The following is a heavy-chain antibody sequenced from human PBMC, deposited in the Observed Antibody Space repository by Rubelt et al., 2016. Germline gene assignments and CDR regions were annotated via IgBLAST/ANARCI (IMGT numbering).Heavy chain of an antibody. V-gene: IGHV3-11*06. Sequence: QVHLVESGGGLVRPGGPLRLSCEASGFSFSDYYMSWIRQAPGKGLEWISYIASVGSDYTSYADSVKGRLTISRDNAKNSLSLQINSLRDDDTAVYNCARSRTCDYWGQGALVTVSS. J-gene: IGHJ4*02. CDR3: ARSRTCDY. D-gene: IGHD3/OR15-3a*01. CDR1: GFSFSDYY. CDR2: IASVGSDYT.